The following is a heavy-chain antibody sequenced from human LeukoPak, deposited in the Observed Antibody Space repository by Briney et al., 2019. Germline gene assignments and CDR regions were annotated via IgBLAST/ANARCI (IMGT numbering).Heavy chain of an antibody. J-gene: IGHJ4*02. CDR2: INPSGGST. CDR3: ARDLWAYYDSSGYEFDC. V-gene: IGHV1-46*01. D-gene: IGHD3-22*01. Sequence: ASVKVSCKASGYTFTSYYMHWVRQAPGQGLEWMGIINPSGGSTSYAQKFQGRVTMTRDTSTSTVYMELSSLRSEDTAVYYCARDLWAYYDSSGYEFDCWGQGTLVTVSS. CDR1: GYTFTSYY.